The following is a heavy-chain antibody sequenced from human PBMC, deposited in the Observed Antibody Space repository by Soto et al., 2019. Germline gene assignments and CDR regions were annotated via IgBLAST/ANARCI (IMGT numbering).Heavy chain of an antibody. CDR2: IYYSGST. CDR1: GGSISSGGYY. V-gene: IGHV4-31*03. D-gene: IGHD3-22*01. J-gene: IGHJ1*01. Sequence: PSETLSLTCTVSGGSISSGGYYWSWIRQHPGKGLEWIGYIYYSGSTYYNPSLKSRVTISVDTSKNQFSLKLSSVTAADTAAYYCARGTHHNYYDSSGGYFQHWGQGTLVTVSS. CDR3: ARGTHHNYYDSSGGYFQH.